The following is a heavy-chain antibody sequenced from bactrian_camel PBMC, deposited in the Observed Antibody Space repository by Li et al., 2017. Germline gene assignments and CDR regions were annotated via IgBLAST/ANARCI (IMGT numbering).Heavy chain of an antibody. J-gene: IGHJ4*01. CDR2: IASDGTT. Sequence: HVQLVESGGGTVEAGGSLRVSCTTSAVTFDNYCMAWFRQASGKEREGVATIASDGTTRYADSVVGRFTISRDNAKNTIYLQMNSLKPEDTAKYYCATTSEAGNYGSDYTSFRNWGQGTQVTVS. CDR1: AVTFDNYC. D-gene: IGHD4*01. V-gene: IGHV3S55*01. CDR3: ATTSEAGNYGSDYTSFRN.